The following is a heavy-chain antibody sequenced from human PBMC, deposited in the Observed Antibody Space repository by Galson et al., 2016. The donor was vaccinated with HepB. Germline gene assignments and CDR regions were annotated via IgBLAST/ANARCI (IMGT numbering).Heavy chain of an antibody. J-gene: IGHJ5*02. V-gene: IGHV3-30*18. CDR1: GFNLSNYG. Sequence: SLRLSCADSGFNLSNYGMHWVRQPPGKGLEWVEDMSYDGSNEHYADSVRGRFTISRDNPKGRLYLQMNSLRTDDTAIYYCAKGFEGLYWFDPWGQGTLVTVSS. CDR2: MSYDGSNE. CDR3: AKGFEGLYWFDP. D-gene: IGHD3-9*01.